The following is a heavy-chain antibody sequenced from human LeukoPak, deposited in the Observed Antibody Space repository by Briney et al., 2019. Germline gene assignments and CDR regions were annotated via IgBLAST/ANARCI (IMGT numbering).Heavy chain of an antibody. V-gene: IGHV4-34*01. D-gene: IGHD3-16*01. CDR3: ARKENAYYYFDY. J-gene: IGHJ4*02. Sequence: SETLSLTCAVYGGSFSGYYWSWIRQPPGKGLEWIGEINHSGSTNYNPSLKSRVTISVDTSKNQFSLKLSSVTAADTAVYYCARKENAYYYFDYWGQGTLVTVSS. CDR1: GGSFSGYY. CDR2: INHSGST.